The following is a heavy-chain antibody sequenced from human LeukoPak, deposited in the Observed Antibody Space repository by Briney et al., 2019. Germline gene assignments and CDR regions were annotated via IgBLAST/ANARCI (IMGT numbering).Heavy chain of an antibody. CDR1: GFTVSSNY. CDR3: ARDLGIAVAGPFFDY. D-gene: IGHD6-19*01. J-gene: IGHJ4*02. V-gene: IGHV3-53*01. CDR2: IYSSGST. Sequence: GGSLRLSCAASGFTVSSNYMSWVRQAPGKGLEWVSLIYSSGSTYYADSVKGRFTISRDNAKNSLYLQMNSLRAEDTAVYYCARDLGIAVAGPFFDYWGQGTLVTVSS.